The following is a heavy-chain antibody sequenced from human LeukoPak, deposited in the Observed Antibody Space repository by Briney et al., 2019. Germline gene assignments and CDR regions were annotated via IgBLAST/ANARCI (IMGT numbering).Heavy chain of an antibody. J-gene: IGHJ6*03. V-gene: IGHV1-8*03. CDR3: ASGLVGKDYYYYYMDV. D-gene: IGHD6-19*01. CDR2: MNPNSGNT. Sequence: ASVKVSCKASGYTFTSYDINWVRQATGQGLEWMGWMNPNSGNTGYAQKFQGRVTITRNTSISTAYMELSSLRSEDTAVYYCASGLVGKDYYYYYMDVWGKGTTVTVSS. CDR1: GYTFTSYD.